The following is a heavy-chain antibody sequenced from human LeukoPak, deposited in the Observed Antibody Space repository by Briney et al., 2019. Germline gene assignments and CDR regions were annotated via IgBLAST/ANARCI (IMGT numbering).Heavy chain of an antibody. Sequence: ALVTVSFTASVYTFTSYGISWVRQAPGQGLEWMGWISAYNGNTNYAQKLQGRVTMTTDTSTSTAYMELRSLRSDDTAVYYCARGARGNFDYWGQGTLVTVSS. CDR3: ARGARGNFDY. CDR1: VYTFTSYG. CDR2: ISAYNGNT. V-gene: IGHV1-18*01. J-gene: IGHJ4*02. D-gene: IGHD3-16*01.